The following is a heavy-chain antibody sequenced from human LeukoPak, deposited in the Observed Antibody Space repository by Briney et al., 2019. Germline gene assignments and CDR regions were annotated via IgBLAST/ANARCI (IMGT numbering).Heavy chain of an antibody. J-gene: IGHJ4*02. CDR3: AREVYSSSWYQFDY. CDR1: GFTFSSYS. CDR2: ISSSSSYI. V-gene: IGHV3-21*01. Sequence: GGSLRLSCAASGFTFSSYSMNWVRQAPGKGLEWVSPISSSSSYIYYADSVKGRFTISRDNAKNSLYLQMNSLRAEDTAVYYCAREVYSSSWYQFDYWGQGTLVTVSS. D-gene: IGHD6-13*01.